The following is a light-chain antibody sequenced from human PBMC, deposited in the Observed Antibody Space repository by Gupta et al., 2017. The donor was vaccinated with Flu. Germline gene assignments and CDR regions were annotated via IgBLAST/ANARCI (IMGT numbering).Light chain of an antibody. Sequence: TVTISCTRSSGSIASNYVQWYQQRPGSSPTAVIYENNRRPSGVPDRFSGSIDSSSNSASLTNSGLKTDDEAVYYCQSFDGNNWVFGGGAKLTVL. CDR1: SGSIASNY. CDR3: QSFDGNNWV. V-gene: IGLV6-57*01. CDR2: ENN. J-gene: IGLJ3*02.